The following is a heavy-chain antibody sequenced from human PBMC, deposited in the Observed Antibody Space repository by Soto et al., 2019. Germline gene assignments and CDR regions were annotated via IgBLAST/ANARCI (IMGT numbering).Heavy chain of an antibody. CDR2: ISSSSSYI. D-gene: IGHD3-22*01. CDR3: ARDGSYYYDSSGYYWGSYYGMDV. J-gene: IGHJ6*02. Sequence: GGSLRLSCAASGFTFSSYSMNWVRQAPGKGLEWVSSISSSSSYIYYADSVKGRFTISRDNAKNSLYLQMNSLRAEDTAVYYCARDGSYYYDSSGYYWGSYYGMDVWGQGTTVTVSS. V-gene: IGHV3-21*01. CDR1: GFTFSSYS.